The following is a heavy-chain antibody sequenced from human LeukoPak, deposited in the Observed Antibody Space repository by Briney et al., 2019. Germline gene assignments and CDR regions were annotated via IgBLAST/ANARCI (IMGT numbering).Heavy chain of an antibody. J-gene: IGHJ5*02. CDR2: IYPADSDT. V-gene: IGHV5-51*01. CDR3: ARHFDGGTKGFDP. CDR1: GYSFTSQW. Sequence: GESLKISCKGSGYSFTSQWIGWVRQMPGKGLEWMGIIYPADSDTRYSPSFQGHVTISADKSISTAYLQWSSLKASDTAMYYCARHFDGGTKGFDPWGQGTLVTVSS. D-gene: IGHD2-15*01.